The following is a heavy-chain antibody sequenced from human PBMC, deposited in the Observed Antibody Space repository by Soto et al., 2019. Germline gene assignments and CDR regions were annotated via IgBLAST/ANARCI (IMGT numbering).Heavy chain of an antibody. CDR2: LYSGGTT. V-gene: IGHV3-53*01. Sequence: EVQLVESGGGLIQPGGSLRLSCAASGFNFIRKYMIWVRQAPGKGLEWVSILYSGGTTYYADSVKGRFTISRDTSENTLDLQMNTLRADDTAVYYCARGLYDSGSFYFDFWGQGTLVTVSS. J-gene: IGHJ4*02. CDR3: ARGLYDSGSFYFDF. CDR1: GFNFIRKY. D-gene: IGHD3-10*01.